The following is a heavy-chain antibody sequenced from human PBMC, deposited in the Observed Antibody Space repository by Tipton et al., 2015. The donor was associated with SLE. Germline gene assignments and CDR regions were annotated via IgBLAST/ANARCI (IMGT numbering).Heavy chain of an antibody. CDR1: GGSISSYY. J-gene: IGHJ6*02. CDR2: IHYLEST. Sequence: TLSLTCTVSGGSISSYYWSWIRQPPGKGLEWIGYIHYLESTNYNPSLKSRVTISVDSSKNQFSLKLSSVTAADTAVYYCARVTTGLYGMDVWGQGTTVTVSS. CDR3: ARVTTGLYGMDV. D-gene: IGHD4-17*01. V-gene: IGHV4-59*01.